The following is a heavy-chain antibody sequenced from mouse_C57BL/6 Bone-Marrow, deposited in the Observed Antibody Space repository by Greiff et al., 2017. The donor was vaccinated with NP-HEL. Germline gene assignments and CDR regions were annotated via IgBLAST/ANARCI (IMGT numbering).Heavy chain of an antibody. Sequence: EVMLVESGGGLVQPGGSLKLSCAASGFTFSDYYMYWVRQTPEKRLEWVAYISNGGGSTYYPDTVKGRFTISRDNAKNTLYLQMSRLKSEDTAMYYCARSRYFDVWGTGTTVTVSS. V-gene: IGHV5-12*01. J-gene: IGHJ1*03. CDR1: GFTFSDYY. CDR2: ISNGGGST. CDR3: ARSRYFDV.